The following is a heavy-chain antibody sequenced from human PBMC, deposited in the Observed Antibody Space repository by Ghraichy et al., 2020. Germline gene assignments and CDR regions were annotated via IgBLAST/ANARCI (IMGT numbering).Heavy chain of an antibody. V-gene: IGHV3-23*01. Sequence: WGSLRLSCAASGFTFSSYAMSWVRQAPGKGLEWVSAISGSGGSTYYADSVKGRFTISRDNSKNTLYLQMNSLRAEDTAVYYCAKDASVGIAVAKDDAFDIWGQGTMVTVSS. D-gene: IGHD6-19*01. J-gene: IGHJ3*02. CDR1: GFTFSSYA. CDR2: ISGSGGST. CDR3: AKDASVGIAVAKDDAFDI.